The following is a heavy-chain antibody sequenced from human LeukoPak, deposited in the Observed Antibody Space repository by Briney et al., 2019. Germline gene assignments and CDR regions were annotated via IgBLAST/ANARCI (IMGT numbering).Heavy chain of an antibody. CDR2: INPIFGRA. V-gene: IGHV1-69*05. D-gene: IGHD3-22*01. J-gene: IGHJ4*02. CDR3: ARGPPYYYDSSGFYFDY. Sequence: SVKVSCKASGGTFNSYAISWVRQAPGQGLEWMGGINPIFGRANYVQKFQGRVTITTDESTSAAYMELSSLRSEDTAVYYCARGPPYYYDSSGFYFDYWGQGTLVTAYS. CDR1: GGTFNSYA.